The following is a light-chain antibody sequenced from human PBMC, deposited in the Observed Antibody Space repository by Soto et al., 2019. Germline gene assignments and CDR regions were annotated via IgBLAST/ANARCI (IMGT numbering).Light chain of an antibody. Sequence: QAVGTQEPSLTVSPGGTVTLTCASSTGAVTSGYYPNWFQQKPGQPPRALIYSTTYKHSWTPARFSGSLLGGKAALTLSGVQPEDEADYYCIIFYGDGVVFGGGTQLTVL. V-gene: IGLV7-43*01. CDR3: IIFYGDGVV. CDR2: STT. J-gene: IGLJ2*01. CDR1: TGAVTSGYY.